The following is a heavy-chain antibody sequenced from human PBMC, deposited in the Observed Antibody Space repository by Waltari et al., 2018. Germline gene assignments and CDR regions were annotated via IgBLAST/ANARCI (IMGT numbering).Heavy chain of an antibody. J-gene: IGHJ4*02. D-gene: IGHD4-17*01. Sequence: KPGASVKVSCKASGYTFTSYAMHWVRQAPGQRLEWMGWINAGNGNTKYSQKFQGRVTITRDTSASTAYMELSSLRSEDTAVYYCARVATYMTTVTTANYYFDYWGQGTLVTVSS. CDR3: ARVATYMTTVTTANYYFDY. CDR1: GYTFTSYA. CDR2: INAGNGNT. V-gene: IGHV1-3*01.